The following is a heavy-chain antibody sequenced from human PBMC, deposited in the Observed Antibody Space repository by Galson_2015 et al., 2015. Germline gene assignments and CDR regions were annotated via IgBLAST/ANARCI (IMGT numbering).Heavy chain of an antibody. CDR3: AKDPTIFGVVTTDWFDP. CDR1: GFTFSSYA. Sequence: SLRLSCAASGFTFSSYAMHWVRQAPGKGLEWVAVISYDGSNKYYADSVKGRFTISRDNSKNTLYLQMNSLSAEDTAVYYCAKDPTIFGVVTTDWFDPWGQGTLVPVSS. D-gene: IGHD3-3*01. V-gene: IGHV3-30-3*01. CDR2: ISYDGSNK. J-gene: IGHJ5*02.